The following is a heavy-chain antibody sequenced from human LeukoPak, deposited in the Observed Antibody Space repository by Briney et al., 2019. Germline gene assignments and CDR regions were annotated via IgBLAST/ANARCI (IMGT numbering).Heavy chain of an antibody. Sequence: PSETLSLTCTVSGGSISSYYWSWIRQPPGKGLEWIGYIYYSGSTNYNPSLESRVTISVDTSKNQFSLKLSSVTAADTAVYYCARVGKDYGDVFDYWGQGTLVTVSS. CDR1: GGSISSYY. CDR3: ARVGKDYGDVFDY. D-gene: IGHD4-17*01. CDR2: IYYSGST. J-gene: IGHJ4*02. V-gene: IGHV4-59*01.